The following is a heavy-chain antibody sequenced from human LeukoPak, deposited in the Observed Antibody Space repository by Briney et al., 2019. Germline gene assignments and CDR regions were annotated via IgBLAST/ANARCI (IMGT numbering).Heavy chain of an antibody. Sequence: ASVKVSCKASGGTFSSYAISWVRQAPGQGLEWMGGIIPIFGTANYAQKFQGRVTITADKSTSTAYMELSSLRSEDTAVYYCARNIAAAGTGVYYYYYYMDVWGKGTTVTVSS. V-gene: IGHV1-69*06. D-gene: IGHD6-13*01. CDR1: GGTFSSYA. J-gene: IGHJ6*03. CDR3: ARNIAAAGTGVYYYYYYMDV. CDR2: IIPIFGTA.